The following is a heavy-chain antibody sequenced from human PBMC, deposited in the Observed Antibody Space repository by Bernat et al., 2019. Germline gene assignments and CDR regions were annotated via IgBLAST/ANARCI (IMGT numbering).Heavy chain of an antibody. CDR2: IPYDGSNK. CDR3: AREDYGDYEIDAFDI. V-gene: IGHV3-30-3*01. D-gene: IGHD4-17*01. Sequence: QVQLVESGGGVVQPGRSLRLSCAASGFTFSSYAMHWVRQAPGKGLEWVAVIPYDGSNKYYADSVKGRFTISRDNSKNTLYLQMNSLRAEDTAVYYCAREDYGDYEIDAFDIWGQGTMVTVSS. J-gene: IGHJ3*02. CDR1: GFTFSSYA.